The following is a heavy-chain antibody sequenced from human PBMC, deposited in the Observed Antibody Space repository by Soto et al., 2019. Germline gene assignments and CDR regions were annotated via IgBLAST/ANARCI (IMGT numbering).Heavy chain of an antibody. J-gene: IGHJ6*02. Sequence: SETLSLTCTVSGGSISNGGYSWSWIRQPPGKGLEWIGYIYHSGSTYYNPSLKSRVTISVDRSKNQFSLKLSSVTAADTAVYYCARRRGFPYYYGMDVWGQGTTVTVSS. CDR1: GGSISNGGYS. V-gene: IGHV4-30-2*01. CDR3: ARRRGFPYYYGMDV. D-gene: IGHD5-12*01. CDR2: IYHSGST.